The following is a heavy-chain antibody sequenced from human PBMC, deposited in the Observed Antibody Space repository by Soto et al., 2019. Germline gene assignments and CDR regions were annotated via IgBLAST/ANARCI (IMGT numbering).Heavy chain of an antibody. D-gene: IGHD3-16*02. J-gene: IGHJ3*02. V-gene: IGHV4-31*03. CDR3: ARRGLYYDYVWGSYHRNHDAFDI. Sequence: SETLSLTCTVSGGSISSGGYYWSWIRQHPGKGLEWIGYIYYSGSTYYNPSLKSRVTISVDTSKNQLSLKLSSVTAADTAVYYCARRGLYYDYVWGSYHRNHDAFDIWGQGTMVTVSS. CDR2: IYYSGST. CDR1: GGSISSGGYY.